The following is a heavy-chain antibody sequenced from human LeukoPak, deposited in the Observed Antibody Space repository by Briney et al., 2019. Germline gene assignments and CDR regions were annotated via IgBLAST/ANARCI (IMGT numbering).Heavy chain of an antibody. V-gene: IGHV3-30*03. CDR1: GFTFSSYG. D-gene: IGHD3-10*01. CDR2: ISYVGSNK. CDR3: ARNYGSGSYPPAH. J-gene: IGHJ4*02. Sequence: PGRSLRLSCAAAGFTFSSYGMHWVRQAPGKGLEWVAVISYVGSNKYYADSVKGRFTISRDNSKNTLYLQMNSLRAEDTAVYYCARNYGSGSYPPAHWGQGTLVTVSS.